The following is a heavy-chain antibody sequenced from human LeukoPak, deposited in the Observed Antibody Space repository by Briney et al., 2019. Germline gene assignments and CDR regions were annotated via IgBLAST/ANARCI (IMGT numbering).Heavy chain of an antibody. CDR1: GFTFSSYT. CDR2: ISSTSSYI. V-gene: IGHV3-21*01. CDR3: ARVFDGMDV. D-gene: IGHD3-3*01. Sequence: GGSLRLSCAASGFTFSSYTMNWVRQAPGKGLEWVSSISSTSSYIYYADSLKGRFTISRDNAKNSLYLQMNSLRAEDTAVYYCARVFDGMDVWGQGTTVTVSS. J-gene: IGHJ6*02.